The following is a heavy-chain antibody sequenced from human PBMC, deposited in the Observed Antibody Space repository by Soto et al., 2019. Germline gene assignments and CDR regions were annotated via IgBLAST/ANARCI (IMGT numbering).Heavy chain of an antibody. D-gene: IGHD6-13*01. Sequence: SETLSLTCTVSGGSISSSSYYWGWIRQPPGKGLEWIGSIYYSGSTYYNPSLKSRVTISVDTSKNQFSLKLSSVTAADTAVYYCARGGGHSSREKKWGQGTLVTVSS. CDR2: IYYSGST. V-gene: IGHV4-39*01. CDR3: ARGGGHSSREKK. J-gene: IGHJ4*02. CDR1: GGSISSSSYY.